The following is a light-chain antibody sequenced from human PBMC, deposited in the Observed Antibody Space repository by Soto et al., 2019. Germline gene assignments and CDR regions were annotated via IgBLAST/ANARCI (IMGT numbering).Light chain of an antibody. Sequence: EIVLTQSPGTLSLSPGERATLSCRASQSVSSNYLAWYQQKPGPAPRLLIYGASSRATGIPDRFSGSGSGTDFTLTISRLEPEDFAVYYCQQYGSSPPYTFGQGTKLEIK. CDR3: QQYGSSPPYT. CDR1: QSVSSNY. J-gene: IGKJ2*01. CDR2: GAS. V-gene: IGKV3-20*01.